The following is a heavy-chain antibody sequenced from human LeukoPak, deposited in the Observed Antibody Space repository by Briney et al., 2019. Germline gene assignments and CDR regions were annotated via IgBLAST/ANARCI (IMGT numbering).Heavy chain of an antibody. Sequence: GASVKASCKASGYTFTSYAMHWVRQAPGQRLEWMGWINAGNGNTKYSQEFQGRVTITRDTSASTAYMELSSLRSEDMAVYYCARDQYRYSYGHRSHLYYWGQGTLVTVSS. V-gene: IGHV1-3*03. CDR1: GYTFTSYA. J-gene: IGHJ4*02. D-gene: IGHD5-18*01. CDR2: INAGNGNT. CDR3: ARDQYRYSYGHRSHLYY.